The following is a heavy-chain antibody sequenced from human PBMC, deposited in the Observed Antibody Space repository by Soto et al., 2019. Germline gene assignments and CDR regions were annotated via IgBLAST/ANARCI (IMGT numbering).Heavy chain of an antibody. D-gene: IGHD4-17*01. J-gene: IGHJ6*02. V-gene: IGHV3-23*01. CDR1: GFTFSSYA. CDR2: ISGSGGST. Sequence: GGSLRLSXAASGFTFSSYAMSWVRQAPGKGLEWVSAISGSGGSTYYADSVKGRFTISRDNSKNTLYLQMNSLRAEDTAVYYCAKDDAVTGYYYYYGMDVWGQGTTVTVSS. CDR3: AKDDAVTGYYYYYGMDV.